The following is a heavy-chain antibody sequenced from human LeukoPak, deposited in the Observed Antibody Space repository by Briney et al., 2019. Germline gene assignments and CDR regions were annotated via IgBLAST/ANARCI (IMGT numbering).Heavy chain of an antibody. D-gene: IGHD6-6*01. Sequence: PSQTLSLTCTVSGGSISSGDYYWSWIRQPPGKGLEWIGYIYYSGSTYYNPSLKSRVTISVDTSENQFSLKLSSVTAADTAVYYCARTSIAASYYYYGMDVWGQGTTVTVSS. J-gene: IGHJ6*02. CDR1: GGSISSGDYY. CDR3: ARTSIAASYYYYGMDV. V-gene: IGHV4-30-4*01. CDR2: IYYSGST.